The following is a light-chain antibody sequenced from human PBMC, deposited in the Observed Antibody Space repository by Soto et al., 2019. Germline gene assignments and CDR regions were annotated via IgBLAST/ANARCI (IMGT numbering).Light chain of an antibody. J-gene: IGLJ1*01. Sequence: QSALTQPPSASGSPGQSVSISCTGTSSDVGGYNYVSWYQQHPGKVPKLIIYEVNKRSSGVPDRFSGSKSGNTASLTVTGLQAEDEADYYCTSYAGGNNVFGTGTKVTVL. V-gene: IGLV2-8*01. CDR1: SSDVGGYNY. CDR3: TSYAGGNNV. CDR2: EVN.